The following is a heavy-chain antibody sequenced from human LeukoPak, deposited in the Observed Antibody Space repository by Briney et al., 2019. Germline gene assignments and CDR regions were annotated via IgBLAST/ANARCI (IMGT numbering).Heavy chain of an antibody. CDR3: ARDDYSNYLGPRDYYYGMDV. CDR1: GFTVSSNY. CDR2: IYSGGST. J-gene: IGHJ6*02. V-gene: IGHV3-53*05. Sequence: GGSLRLSCAASGFTVSSNYMSWVRQAPGKGLEWVSVIYSGGSTYYADSVKGRFTISRDNSKNTLYLQMNSLRAEDTAVYYCARDDYSNYLGPRDYYYGMDVWGQGTTVTVSS. D-gene: IGHD4-11*01.